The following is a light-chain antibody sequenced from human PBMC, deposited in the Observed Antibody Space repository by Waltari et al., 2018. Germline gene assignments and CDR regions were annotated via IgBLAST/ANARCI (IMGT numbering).Light chain of an antibody. J-gene: IGKJ4*01. V-gene: IGKV4-1*01. CDR3: QQYYSTPLT. CDR2: WAS. CDR1: ESVLYSSNNKNH. Sequence: DIVMTQSPESLAVSLGERATINCKSSESVLYSSNNKNHLAWSQQKPGQPPKLLLYWASTRESGVPDRFSGSGSETDFTLTVTSLQAEDVAVYYCQQYYSTPLTFGGGTKVEIK.